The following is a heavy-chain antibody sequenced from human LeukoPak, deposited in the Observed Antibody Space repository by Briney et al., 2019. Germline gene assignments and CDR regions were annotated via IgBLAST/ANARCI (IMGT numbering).Heavy chain of an antibody. CDR3: ARDGDFWSGYYTKVY. V-gene: IGHV1-2*02. J-gene: IGHJ4*02. D-gene: IGHD3-3*01. CDR2: INPNIGGT. Sequence: ASVKVSCKASGDTFTGYYMHWVRQAPGQGVEWMGWINPNIGGTNYAQTFQGRVNMSRDTSISTAYMELSRLRSDDTAVYYCARDGDFWSGYYTKVYWGQGTLVTVSS. CDR1: GDTFTGYY.